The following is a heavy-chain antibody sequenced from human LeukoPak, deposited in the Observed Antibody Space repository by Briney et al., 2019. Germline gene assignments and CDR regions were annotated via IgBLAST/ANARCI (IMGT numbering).Heavy chain of an antibody. CDR2: IYYSAST. V-gene: IGHV4-4*02. CDR1: GGSISSSNW. J-gene: IGHJ4*02. Sequence: SGTLSLTCAVSGGSISSSNWWSWVRQPPGKGLEWIGEIYYSASTNYNPSLKSRVTISVDQSKNQFSLKVSSVTAADTAVYYCARKDYLLTDFDYWGQGTLVTVSS. D-gene: IGHD4-11*01. CDR3: ARKDYLLTDFDY.